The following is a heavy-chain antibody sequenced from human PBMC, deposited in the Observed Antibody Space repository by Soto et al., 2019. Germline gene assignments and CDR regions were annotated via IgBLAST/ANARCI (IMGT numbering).Heavy chain of an antibody. CDR3: VRGYGSTSPYFDF. J-gene: IGHJ4*02. V-gene: IGHV3-33*01. CDR2: IRDDGSNK. D-gene: IGHD6-6*01. Sequence: GGSLRLSCAASGFPFSTYGMHWVRQAPGKGLEWVAVIRDDGSNKYYADSVKGRFTISRDNSKDTLYLHMYSLRVEDTAVYYCVRGYGSTSPYFDFWGQGTLVTVSS. CDR1: GFPFSTYG.